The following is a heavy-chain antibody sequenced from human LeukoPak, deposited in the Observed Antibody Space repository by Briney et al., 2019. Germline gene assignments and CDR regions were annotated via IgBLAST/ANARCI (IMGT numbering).Heavy chain of an antibody. Sequence: GGSLRLSCAASGFTFSSHSMNWVRQAPGKGLEWVSSISSSSSYIYYADSVKGRFTISRDNAKNSLYLQMNSLRAENTAVYYCARGGNYDSSGYLDYWGQGTLVTVSS. D-gene: IGHD3-22*01. J-gene: IGHJ4*02. CDR2: ISSSSSYI. CDR3: ARGGNYDSSGYLDY. V-gene: IGHV3-21*01. CDR1: GFTFSSHS.